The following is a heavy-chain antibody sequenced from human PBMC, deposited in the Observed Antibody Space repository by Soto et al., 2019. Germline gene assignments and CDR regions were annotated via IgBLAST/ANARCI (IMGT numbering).Heavy chain of an antibody. Sequence: SVKVSCRTSGFTFRSSAVQWVRQARGQRLEWIGWLVVGTGNTNYAQKFQQRVTISSDRSTNTVSMELSSLTSEDTAVYYCATGAYCSGGSCSDYYYYYYGMDLWGQGTTVTVSS. V-gene: IGHV1-58*01. CDR3: ATGAYCSGGSCSDYYYYYYGMDL. CDR2: LVVGTGNT. CDR1: GFTFRSSA. D-gene: IGHD2-15*01. J-gene: IGHJ6*02.